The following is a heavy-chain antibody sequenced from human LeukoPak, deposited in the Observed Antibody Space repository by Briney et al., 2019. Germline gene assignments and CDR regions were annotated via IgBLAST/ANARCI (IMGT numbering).Heavy chain of an antibody. CDR1: GGSISSSSYY. Sequence: SETLSLTCTVSGGSISSSSYYRGWMRQPPGKGLEWIGSIYYSGSTYYNPSLKSRVTISVDTSKNQFSLKLSSVTAADTAVYYCARAAYYYYYMDVWGKGTTVTVSS. J-gene: IGHJ6*03. V-gene: IGHV4-39*07. CDR3: ARAAYYYYYMDV. CDR2: IYYSGST.